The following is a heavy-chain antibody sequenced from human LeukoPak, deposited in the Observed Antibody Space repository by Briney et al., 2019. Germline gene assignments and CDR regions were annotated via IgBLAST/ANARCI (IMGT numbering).Heavy chain of an antibody. D-gene: IGHD3-10*01. CDR2: IKKDGSEK. Sequence: PGGSLRLSCPASGFTFSSYGMSWVGQAQGKGREGVATIKKDGSEKYYVDSVKGRFTISRDNAKNSLYLQMNSLRAEDTAVYYCARDSWDYYGSGSYYRNYYYYGMDVWGKGTTVTVSS. CDR3: ARDSWDYYGSGSYYRNYYYYGMDV. J-gene: IGHJ6*04. CDR1: GFTFSSYG. V-gene: IGHV3-7*03.